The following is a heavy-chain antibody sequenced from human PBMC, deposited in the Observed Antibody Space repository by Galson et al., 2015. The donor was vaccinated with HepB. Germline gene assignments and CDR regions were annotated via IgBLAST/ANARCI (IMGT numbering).Heavy chain of an antibody. J-gene: IGHJ6*02. D-gene: IGHD2-15*01. CDR3: AGEPCSGGSCLYGMDV. V-gene: IGHV3-48*02. CDR1: GFTFSSYS. Sequence: SLRLSCAASGFTFSSYSMNWVRQAPGKGLEWVSYISSSSSTIYYADSVKGRFTISRDNAKNSLYLQMNSLRDEDTAVYYCAGEPCSGGSCLYGMDVWGQGTTVTVSS. CDR2: ISSSSSTI.